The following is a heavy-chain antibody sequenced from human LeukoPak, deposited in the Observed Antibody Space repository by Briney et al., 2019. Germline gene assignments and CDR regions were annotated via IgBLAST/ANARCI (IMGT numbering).Heavy chain of an antibody. CDR3: AKELRTAAGYDAYGL. CDR1: GFTFSYSD. D-gene: IGHD3-10*01. Sequence: GGSLRLSCAASGFTFSYSDMHWVRQSAGNGLEWVSAIGIAHDTYYSDSVKGRFTISRENAKNSLYLQMNSLTAGDTAVYCCAKELRTAAGYDAYGLWGQGTMVTVSS. J-gene: IGHJ3*01. CDR2: IGIAHDT. V-gene: IGHV3-13*01.